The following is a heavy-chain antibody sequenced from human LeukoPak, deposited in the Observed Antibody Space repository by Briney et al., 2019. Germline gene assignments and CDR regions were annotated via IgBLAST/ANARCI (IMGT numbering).Heavy chain of an antibody. CDR1: GFTVSSNY. CDR2: IYSGGST. CDR3: ARGHNWNDRGAFDI. J-gene: IGHJ3*02. Sequence: GGSLRLSCAASGFTVSSNYMSWVRQAPGKGLEWVSSIYSGGSTYYADSVKGRFTISRDSPKNTLYLQMSSLRAEDTAVYYCARGHNWNDRGAFDIWGQGTMVTVSS. V-gene: IGHV3-53*01. D-gene: IGHD1-1*01.